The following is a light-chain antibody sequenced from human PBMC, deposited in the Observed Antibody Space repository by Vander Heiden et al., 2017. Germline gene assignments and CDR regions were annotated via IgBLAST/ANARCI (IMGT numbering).Light chain of an antibody. CDR1: RSTIRPRYD. V-gene: IGLV1-40*01. CDR3: QSYDSSLSVV. Sequence: QSVLTQPPPVSGAPGPCVPISCTGSRSTIRPRYDVHLYQQLPGTAPKLLNYGNSNRPSGVPDRFSGSKSGTAASLAITGLQAEDDAYYYCQSYDSSLSVVFGGGTKLTVL. J-gene: IGLJ2*01. CDR2: GNS.